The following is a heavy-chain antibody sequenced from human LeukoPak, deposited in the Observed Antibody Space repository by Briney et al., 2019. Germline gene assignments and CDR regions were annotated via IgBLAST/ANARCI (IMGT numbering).Heavy chain of an antibody. Sequence: KPGGSLRLSCAASGFTFSSYAMSWVRQAPGKGLEWVSAISGSGGSTYYADSVKGRFTISRDNSKNTLYLQMNSLRAEDTAVYYCAKEYDYVWGSYRSPHYFDYWGQGTLVTVSS. J-gene: IGHJ4*02. CDR3: AKEYDYVWGSYRSPHYFDY. CDR2: ISGSGGST. CDR1: GFTFSSYA. D-gene: IGHD3-16*02. V-gene: IGHV3-23*01.